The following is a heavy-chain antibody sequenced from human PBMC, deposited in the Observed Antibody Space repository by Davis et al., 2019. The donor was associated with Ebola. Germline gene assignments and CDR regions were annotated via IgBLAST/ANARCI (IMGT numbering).Heavy chain of an antibody. Sequence: ASVKVSCKASGGTFSSYAISWVRQAPGQGLEWMGWINPNSGGTNYAQQFQGRVTMTRDTSISTAYMELSRLRSDDTAVYYCARDPCTNGVCYYYYMDVWGKGTTVTVSS. CDR3: ARDPCTNGVCYYYYMDV. V-gene: IGHV1-2*02. J-gene: IGHJ6*03. D-gene: IGHD2-8*01. CDR2: INPNSGGT. CDR1: GGTFSSYA.